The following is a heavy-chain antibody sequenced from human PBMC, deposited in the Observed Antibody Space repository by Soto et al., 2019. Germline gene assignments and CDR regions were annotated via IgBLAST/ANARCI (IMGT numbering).Heavy chain of an antibody. V-gene: IGHV1-2*02. CDR2: INPNSGGT. Sequence: VASVKVSCKASGYTFTGYYMHWERQAPGQGLEWMGWINPNSGGTNYAQKFQGRVTMTRDTSISTAYMELSRLRSEDTEVYYCARDLKLGAFDIWGQGTMVTVSS. CDR3: ARDLKLGAFDI. D-gene: IGHD7-27*01. CDR1: GYTFTGYY. J-gene: IGHJ3*02.